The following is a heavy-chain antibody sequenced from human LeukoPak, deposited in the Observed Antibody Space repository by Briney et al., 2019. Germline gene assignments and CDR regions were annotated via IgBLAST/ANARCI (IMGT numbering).Heavy chain of an antibody. V-gene: IGHV1-8*02. CDR3: ALGPATYSYSHMDV. CDR2: MNPYRGYT. J-gene: IGHJ6*02. Sequence: ASVKVSCKASGYTFISYDINWVRQATGQGLEWMGWMNPYRGYTGYAQKFQGRATMTRNTSISTAYMDLSSLTSEDTAVYFCALGPATYSYSHMDVWGQGTTVTVSS. CDR1: GYTFISYD.